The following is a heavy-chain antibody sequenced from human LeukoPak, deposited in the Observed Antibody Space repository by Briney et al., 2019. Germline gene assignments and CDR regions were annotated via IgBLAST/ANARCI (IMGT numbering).Heavy chain of an antibody. CDR2: IWYDGGIK. Sequence: PGGSLRLSCAASGFTFSSDGMHWVRQVPGKGLEWVAVIWYDGGIKYYADSLKGRFTISRDNSKNTLFLQMNSLTAEDTAVYYCARAVGPYDYWGQGTLVTVSS. J-gene: IGHJ4*02. CDR3: ARAVGPYDY. D-gene: IGHD2-15*01. CDR1: GFTFSSDG. V-gene: IGHV3-33*01.